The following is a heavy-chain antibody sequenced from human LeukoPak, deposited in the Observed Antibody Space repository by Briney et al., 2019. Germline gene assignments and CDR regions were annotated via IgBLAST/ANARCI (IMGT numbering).Heavy chain of an antibody. D-gene: IGHD5-24*01. CDR3: ARVWRRLQLRFYYGMDV. CDR2: IYPGSSHT. J-gene: IGHJ6*02. CDR1: GCLFTSYW. V-gene: IGHV5-51*01. Sequence: GEALQTSLKGSGCLFTSYWIGWVRPPARRGVEWMGIIYPGSSHTRYSPSFQGQVTISADKSISTAYLQWSSLKASDTAMYYCARVWRRLQLRFYYGMDVWGQGTMVTVSS.